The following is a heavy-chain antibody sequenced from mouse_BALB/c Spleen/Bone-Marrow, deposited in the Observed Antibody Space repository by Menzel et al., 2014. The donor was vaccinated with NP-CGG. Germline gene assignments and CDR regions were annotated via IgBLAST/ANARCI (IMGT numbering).Heavy chain of an antibody. Sequence: EVKLMESGPELVKPGASVKISCKASGYSFTGYYMHWVKQSHVKSLEWIGRINPYNGATSYNQNSKDKASLTVDKSSSTAYMELHSLTSEDSAVYYCARAAYYFDYWGQGTTLTVSS. D-gene: IGHD1-2*01. J-gene: IGHJ2*01. CDR3: ARAAYYFDY. CDR1: GYSFTGYY. V-gene: IGHV1-31*01. CDR2: INPYNGAT.